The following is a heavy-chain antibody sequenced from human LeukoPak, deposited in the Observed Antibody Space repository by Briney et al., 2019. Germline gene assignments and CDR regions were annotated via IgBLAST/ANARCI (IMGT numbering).Heavy chain of an antibody. D-gene: IGHD3-9*01. CDR1: GGSISSYY. J-gene: IGHJ4*02. CDR3: ASSSDILTGYPTFDY. V-gene: IGHV4-4*07. CDR2: IYTSGST. Sequence: PSETLSLTCTVSGGSISSYYWSWIRQPAGKGLEWIGRIYTSGSTNYNPSLKSRVTMSVDTSKNQFSLKLSSVTAADTAVYCCASSSDILTGYPTFDYWGQGTLVTVSS.